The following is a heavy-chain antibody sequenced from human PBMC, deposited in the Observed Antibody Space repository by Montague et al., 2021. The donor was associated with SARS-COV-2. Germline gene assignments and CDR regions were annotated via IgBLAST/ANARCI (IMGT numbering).Heavy chain of an antibody. CDR3: AREYFDSSGLVGIGP. Sequence: SETLSLTCTVSGDSVSSGAYYWSWIRQPPGKGLEWIAYIYYSGNTYTKYNPSLDSRVSISVDTSKNQFSLKLTSGSAADTAVYYCAREYFDSSGLVGIGPWGQGTLVTVSS. CDR1: GDSVSSGAYY. J-gene: IGHJ5*02. D-gene: IGHD3-22*01. CDR2: IYYSGNTYT. V-gene: IGHV4-61*08.